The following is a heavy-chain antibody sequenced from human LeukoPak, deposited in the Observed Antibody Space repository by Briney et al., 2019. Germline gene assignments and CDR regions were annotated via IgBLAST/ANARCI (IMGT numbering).Heavy chain of an antibody. Sequence: SETLSLTCTVSGGSISSYYWSWIRQPPGKGLEWIGYIYYSGSTNYNPSLKSRVTISVDTSKNQFSLKLSSVTAADTAVYYCARALAAAGKDPYFDYWGQGTLVTVS. V-gene: IGHV4-59*01. CDR2: IYYSGST. D-gene: IGHD6-13*01. J-gene: IGHJ4*02. CDR1: GGSISSYY. CDR3: ARALAAAGKDPYFDY.